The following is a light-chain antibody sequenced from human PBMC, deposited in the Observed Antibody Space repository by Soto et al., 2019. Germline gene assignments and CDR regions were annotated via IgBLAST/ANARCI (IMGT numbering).Light chain of an antibody. J-gene: IGLJ1*01. Sequence: QSALTQPASVSGSVGQSITISCTGTSSDVGGYDFVSWYQHHPGKAPKLIIYEVRTRPSGVSDRFPGSKSGNTASLTISGLQAEDEADYYCRSYTSDWGVFGTGTKLTVL. CDR3: RSYTSDWGV. V-gene: IGLV2-14*01. CDR2: EVR. CDR1: SSDVGGYDF.